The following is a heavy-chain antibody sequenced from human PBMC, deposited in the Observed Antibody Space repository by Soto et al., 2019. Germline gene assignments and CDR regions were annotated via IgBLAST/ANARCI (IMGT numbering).Heavy chain of an antibody. V-gene: IGHV4-38-2*01. Sequence: XETLSLTCAVSGFFISSGNYWGWIRKPPGKGLEWIGSIFHGGNTYYNPSLKSRVTISVDMSRNQFSLKLNSVTAADTAVYYCARARWYDAFDAWGQGTVVTVSS. CDR1: GFFISSGNY. CDR3: ARARWYDAFDA. CDR2: IFHGGNT. J-gene: IGHJ3*01. D-gene: IGHD2-15*01.